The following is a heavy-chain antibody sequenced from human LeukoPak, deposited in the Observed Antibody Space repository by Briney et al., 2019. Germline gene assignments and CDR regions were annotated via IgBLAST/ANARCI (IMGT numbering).Heavy chain of an antibody. CDR3: ARDFHARFDP. CDR2: IHYTGST. V-gene: IGHV4-39*07. J-gene: IGHJ5*02. Sequence: SETLSLTCTVSGGSISSSSYYWGWIRQPPGKGLEWIGSIHYTGSTYYNPPLKSRVTISVDTSKNQFSLKLSFVTAADTAVYYCARDFHARFDPWGQGTLVTVSS. CDR1: GGSISSSSYY.